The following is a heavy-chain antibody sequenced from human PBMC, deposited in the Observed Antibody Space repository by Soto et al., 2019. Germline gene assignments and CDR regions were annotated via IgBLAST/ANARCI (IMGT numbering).Heavy chain of an antibody. CDR1: GFPFSNAW. J-gene: IGHJ4*02. V-gene: IGHV3-15*01. CDR3: AFGSATLDY. D-gene: IGHD1-26*01. CDR2: IKSETDGGTT. Sequence: GESLKISCAASGFPFSNAWMSWVRQAPGEGLEWVARIKSETDGGTTDYGAPVEGRFTISRDDSKNTLDLQMTNLKTEDTAIYYCAFGSATLDYWGQGALVTVSS.